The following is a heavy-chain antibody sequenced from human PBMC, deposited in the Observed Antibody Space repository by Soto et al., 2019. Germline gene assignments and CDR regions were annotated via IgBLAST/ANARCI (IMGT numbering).Heavy chain of an antibody. D-gene: IGHD3-22*01. Sequence: PGGSLRLSCAASGFTFSNSGMQWIRQAPGKGLEWVALILYDGSRQFYADSVKDRFTISRDNSKNTLFLQMDSLRPEDTALYYCAKDPDYDLHWFDPWGQGTLVTVSS. CDR3: AKDPDYDLHWFDP. CDR1: GFTFSNSG. CDR2: ILYDGSRQ. V-gene: IGHV3-30*02. J-gene: IGHJ5*02.